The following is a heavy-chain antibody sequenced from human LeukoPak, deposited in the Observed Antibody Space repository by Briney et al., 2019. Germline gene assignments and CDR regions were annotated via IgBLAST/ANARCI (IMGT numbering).Heavy chain of an antibody. CDR3: AKVGGIWFGELFRLNFDY. J-gene: IGHJ4*02. V-gene: IGHV3-23*01. D-gene: IGHD3-10*01. CDR1: GFTFSSYA. CDR2: ISGSGGSSA. Sequence: GGSLRLSCAASGFTFSSYAMRWVRQAPGKGLEWVSVISGSGGSSAYYADPVKGRFTISRDNSKNTLYLQMNSLRAKDTAVYYCAKVGGIWFGELFRLNFDYGGQGTLVTVSA.